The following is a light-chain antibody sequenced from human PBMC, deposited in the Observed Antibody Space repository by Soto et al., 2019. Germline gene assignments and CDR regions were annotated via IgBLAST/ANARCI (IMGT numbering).Light chain of an antibody. CDR2: GAS. CDR3: HLYGTSPLFT. CDR1: QTVSSSY. V-gene: IGKV3-20*01. Sequence: EIVLTQSPGTLSLSPGVRATLSCLASQTVSSSYLAWSQQKPGQAPRPLIYGASNRATGVPDRFSGTGSGTDFTLTISRLEPEDFAVYYCHLYGTSPLFTFGQGTRLEIK. J-gene: IGKJ5*01.